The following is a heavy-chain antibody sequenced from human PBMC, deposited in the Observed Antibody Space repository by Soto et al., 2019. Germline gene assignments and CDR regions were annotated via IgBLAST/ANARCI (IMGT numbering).Heavy chain of an antibody. Sequence: ASVKVSCKASGYTFTSYGISWVRQAPGQGLEWMGWISACNGNTNYAQKLQGRVTMTTDTSTSTAYMELRSLRSDDTAVYYCARALTTVSYNWFDPWGQGTLVTVSS. V-gene: IGHV1-18*01. CDR2: ISACNGNT. D-gene: IGHD4-17*01. CDR3: ARALTTVSYNWFDP. CDR1: GYTFTSYG. J-gene: IGHJ5*02.